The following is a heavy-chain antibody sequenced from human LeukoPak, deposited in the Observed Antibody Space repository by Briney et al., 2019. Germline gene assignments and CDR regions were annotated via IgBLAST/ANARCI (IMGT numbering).Heavy chain of an antibody. V-gene: IGHV3-48*03. Sequence: GGSLRLSCAASGFTFSSCELSWVRQAPARGLEWVSYISSSGSIIYYADSVKGRLTISRDSAKNSLYLQMNSLRAEDTAVYYCARHDCHSNSDAFDVWGQGTMVTVSS. D-gene: IGHD2/OR15-2a*01. CDR1: GFTFSSCE. J-gene: IGHJ3*01. CDR3: ARHDCHSNSDAFDV. CDR2: ISSSGSII.